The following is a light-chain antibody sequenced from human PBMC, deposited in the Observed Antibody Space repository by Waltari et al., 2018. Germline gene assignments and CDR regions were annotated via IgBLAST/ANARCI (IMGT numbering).Light chain of an antibody. Sequence: EIVLTQSPGTLSLSSGERATLSCRTSQSISKYVACYQQKPGQAPRLLIYHASSRATGIPDRFSGSGSGTDFSLTISRLEPEDFAVYYCQHYVSLPVTFGQGTKVEIK. CDR1: QSISKY. CDR2: HAS. V-gene: IGKV3-20*01. J-gene: IGKJ1*01. CDR3: QHYVSLPVT.